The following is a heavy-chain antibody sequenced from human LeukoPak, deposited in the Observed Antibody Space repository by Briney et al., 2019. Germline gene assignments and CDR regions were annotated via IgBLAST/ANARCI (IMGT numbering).Heavy chain of an antibody. V-gene: IGHV1-18*01. D-gene: IGHD2-15*01. J-gene: IGHJ4*02. CDR1: GYTFTSYG. Sequence: ASVKVSCKASGYTFTSYGISWVRQAPGEGLEWMGWNSGYSGNTNSAQKLQGRFTMTTDTSTSTAYMEVRSLRSDDTAVYYCARSGYCGGDTCYSGAPDYWGQGTLVTVSS. CDR2: NSGYSGNT. CDR3: ARSGYCGGDTCYSGAPDY.